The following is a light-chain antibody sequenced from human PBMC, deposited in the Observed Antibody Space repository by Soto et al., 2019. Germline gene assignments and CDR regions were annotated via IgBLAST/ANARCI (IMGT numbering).Light chain of an antibody. V-gene: IGKV3-15*01. CDR2: GAS. J-gene: IGKJ1*01. Sequence: EIVLTQSPGTLSLSPWERATLSCRASQSVSTNLAWYQHKPGQAPRLLIYGASTRATGIPASFSGSGSGTEFTLTISSLQSEDFAVYYCQHYNNWPPWTFGQGTKVDIK. CDR3: QHYNNWPPWT. CDR1: QSVSTN.